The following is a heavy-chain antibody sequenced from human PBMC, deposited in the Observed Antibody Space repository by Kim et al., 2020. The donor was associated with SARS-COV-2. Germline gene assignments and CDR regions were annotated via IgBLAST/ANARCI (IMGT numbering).Heavy chain of an antibody. Sequence: GGSLRLSCAASGFTFSSYAMHWVRQAPGKGLEWVAVISYDGSNKYYADSVKGRFTISRDNSKNTLYLQMNSLRVEDTAVYYCARDGSGYYASYYFDYWGQGTLVTVSS. V-gene: IGHV3-30*04. J-gene: IGHJ4*02. CDR3: ARDGSGYYASYYFDY. CDR2: ISYDGSNK. CDR1: GFTFSSYA. D-gene: IGHD3-22*01.